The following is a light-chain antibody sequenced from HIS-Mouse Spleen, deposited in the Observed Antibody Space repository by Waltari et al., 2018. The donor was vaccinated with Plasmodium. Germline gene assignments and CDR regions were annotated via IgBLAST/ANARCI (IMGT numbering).Light chain of an antibody. CDR3: CSYAGSYTFV. J-gene: IGLJ1*01. Sequence: QSALTQPRSVSGSPGQSVTISCTGTSSDVGGYNYVSWYQQHPGKAPKFMIYEVSKRPSGVPDRFSGSKSGNTASLTISGLQAEDEADYYCCSYAGSYTFVFGTGTKVTVL. CDR2: EVS. CDR1: SSDVGGYNY. V-gene: IGLV2-11*01.